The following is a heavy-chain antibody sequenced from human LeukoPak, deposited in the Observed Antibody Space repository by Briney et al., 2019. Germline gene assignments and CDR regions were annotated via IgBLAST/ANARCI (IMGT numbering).Heavy chain of an antibody. D-gene: IGHD3-22*01. CDR1: GFTFSSYE. J-gene: IGHJ2*01. CDR3: ARDLDSSGYYYWYFDL. CDR2: ISSSGSTI. V-gene: IGHV3-48*03. Sequence: GGSLRLSCAASGFTFSSYEMNWVRQAPGKGLEWVSYISSSGSTIYYADSVKGRFTISRDNAKNSLYLQMNSLRAEDTAVYYCARDLDSSGYYYWYFDLWGRGTLVTVSS.